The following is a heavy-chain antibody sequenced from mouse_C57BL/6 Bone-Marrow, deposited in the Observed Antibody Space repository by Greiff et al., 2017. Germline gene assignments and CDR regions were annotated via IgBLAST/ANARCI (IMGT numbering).Heavy chain of an antibody. CDR2: IRLKSDNYAT. D-gene: IGHD1-1*01. V-gene: IGHV6-3*01. Sequence: EVQRVESGGGLVQPGGSMKLSCVASGFTFSNYWMNWVRQSPEKGLEWDAQIRLKSDNYATHYAESVKGRFTISRDDSKSIVYLQMNNLRVEDTGIYYCTCGYYGENYFDYWGQGTTLTVSS. CDR3: TCGYYGENYFDY. CDR1: GFTFSNYW. J-gene: IGHJ2*01.